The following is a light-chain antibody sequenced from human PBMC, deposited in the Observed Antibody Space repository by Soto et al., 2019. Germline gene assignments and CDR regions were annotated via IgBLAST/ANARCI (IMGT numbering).Light chain of an antibody. CDR1: QSISSW. CDR3: QQYNRHSWT. J-gene: IGKJ1*01. V-gene: IGKV1-5*01. Sequence: DIQLTQSPATLSASVGDRVTITCRASQSISSWLAWYQQKPGKAPKLLIYDASSLESGVPSRFSGSGSGTEFTLTISSLQPDDFATYYCQQYNRHSWTFGQGTKVDIK. CDR2: DAS.